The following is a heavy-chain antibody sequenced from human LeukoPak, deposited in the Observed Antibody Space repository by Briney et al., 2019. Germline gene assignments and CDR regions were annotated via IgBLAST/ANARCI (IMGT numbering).Heavy chain of an antibody. D-gene: IGHD3-22*01. V-gene: IGHV4-4*07. J-gene: IGHJ6*03. Sequence: PSETLSLTCTASGGSISSYYWSWIRQPAGKGLEWIGRIYTSGSTNYNPSLKSRVTISVDKSKNQFSLKLSSVTAADTAVYYCARLSSSGYFLGYYYYMDVWGKGTTVTVSS. CDR2: IYTSGST. CDR3: ARLSSSGYFLGYYYYMDV. CDR1: GGSISSYY.